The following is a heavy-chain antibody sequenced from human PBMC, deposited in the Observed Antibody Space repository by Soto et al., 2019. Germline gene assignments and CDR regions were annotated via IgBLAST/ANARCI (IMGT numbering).Heavy chain of an antibody. CDR3: AHRPPYYDSSGYYFDY. Sequence: QITLKESGPPLVKPTQTLTLTCTFSGFSLSTSGVGVGWIRQPPGKALEWLALIYWDDDKRYSPSLKSRLTITKATSKNQVVLTMTNMDPVDTATYYCAHRPPYYDSSGYYFDYWGQGTLVTVSS. CDR2: IYWDDDK. V-gene: IGHV2-5*02. J-gene: IGHJ4*02. D-gene: IGHD3-22*01. CDR1: GFSLSTSGVG.